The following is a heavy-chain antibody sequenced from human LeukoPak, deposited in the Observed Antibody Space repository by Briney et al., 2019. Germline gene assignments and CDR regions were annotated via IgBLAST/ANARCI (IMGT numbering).Heavy chain of an antibody. D-gene: IGHD3-3*01. CDR1: GFTFSSYG. V-gene: IGHV3-30*18. CDR3: AKDNRNDFEQNWFDP. Sequence: GGSLRLSCAASGFTFSSYGMHWVRQAPGKGLEWVAVISYDGSNKYYADSVKGRFTISRDNSKNTLYLQMNSLRAEDTAVYYCAKDNRNDFEQNWFDPWGQGTLVTVSP. J-gene: IGHJ5*02. CDR2: ISYDGSNK.